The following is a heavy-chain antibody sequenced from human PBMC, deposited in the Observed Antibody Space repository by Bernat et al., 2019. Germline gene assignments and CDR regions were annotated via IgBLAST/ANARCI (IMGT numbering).Heavy chain of an antibody. V-gene: IGHV3-23*01. D-gene: IGHD6-13*01. CDR2: ISGSGCST. J-gene: IGHJ2*01. CDR3: AIPGFTAAGTSVAFWYLDL. CDR1: GFTFSSYA. Sequence: EVQLLESGGGLVQPGGSLRLSCAASGFTFSSYAMSWVRQAPGKGLEWVSAISGSGCSTYYADSVKGRLTISRDNSKNTLYLQMNSLGAEDTAVYYCAIPGFTAAGTSVAFWYLDLWGRCTLVTVSS.